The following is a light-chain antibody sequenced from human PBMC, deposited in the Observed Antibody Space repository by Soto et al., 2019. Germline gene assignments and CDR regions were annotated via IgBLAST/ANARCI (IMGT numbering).Light chain of an antibody. CDR2: VAS. CDR1: QSVSSN. J-gene: IGKJ4*01. CDR3: QKYNVWPLT. V-gene: IGKV3-15*01. Sequence: EIVMTQSPATLSVSPGERATLSCRASQSVSSNLAWYQQKPGQTTKLLIYVASTRATGIPARFSGSGSGTEFTLTISSLQSEDFAVYYCQKYNVWPLTFGGGTKVECK.